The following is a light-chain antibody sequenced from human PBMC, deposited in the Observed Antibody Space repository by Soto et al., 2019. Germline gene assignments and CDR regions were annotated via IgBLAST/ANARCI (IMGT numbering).Light chain of an antibody. J-gene: IGKJ2*01. V-gene: IGKV1-39*01. CDR3: QQTYISPNT. CDR1: QSIGTF. Sequence: DIQMTQSPSSLSASVGDRVSIACRASQSIGTFLHWYQQKPGKAPKLLVYAASTLQNAVPSRFSGRGSGTDFTLTIFSLQPEDFGIYYCQQTYISPNTFGQGAKLESK. CDR2: AAS.